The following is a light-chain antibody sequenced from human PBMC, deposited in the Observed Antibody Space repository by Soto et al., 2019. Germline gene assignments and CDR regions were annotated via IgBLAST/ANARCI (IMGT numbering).Light chain of an antibody. J-gene: IGLJ1*01. CDR1: SSDVGGYNH. V-gene: IGLV2-14*03. CDR3: TSSTSGSLYV. CDR2: NVS. Sequence: QSAVAQPASVSGSPGQSITISCTGTSSDVGGYNHVSWYQQYPGKVPKLLIYNVSHRPSGVSNRFSGSKSGNTASLTISGLQAEDEADYFCTSSTSGSLYVFGTGTKVTVL.